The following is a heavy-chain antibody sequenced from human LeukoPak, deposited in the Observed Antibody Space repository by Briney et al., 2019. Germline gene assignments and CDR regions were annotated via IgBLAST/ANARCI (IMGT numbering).Heavy chain of an antibody. CDR2: INHSGST. D-gene: IGHD2/OR15-2a*01. CDR1: GGSFGGYY. V-gene: IGHV4-34*01. CDR3: ARRRRISTSFFDY. J-gene: IGHJ4*02. Sequence: SETLSLTCAVYGGSFGGYYWSWIRQPPGKGLEWIGEINHSGSTNYNPSLKSRVTISVDTSKNQFSLKLSSVTAADTAVYYCARRRRISTSFFDYWGQGTLVTVSS.